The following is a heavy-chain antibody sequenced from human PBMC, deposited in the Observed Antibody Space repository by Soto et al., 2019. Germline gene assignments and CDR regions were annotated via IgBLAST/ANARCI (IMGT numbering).Heavy chain of an antibody. D-gene: IGHD3-9*01. CDR2: ISDRGQIV. V-gene: IGHV3-23*01. Sequence: GGSLRLSCAASGFTFSSYAMSCVRQAPGKGLEWVSSISDRGQIVFFADSVKGRFTISTDNSNNTLYLQMNSLRADDTAVYYCAAPIGPGSLVRDISFAIWGQGTMVTVSS. J-gene: IGHJ3*02. CDR3: AAPIGPGSLVRDISFAI. CDR1: GFTFSSYA.